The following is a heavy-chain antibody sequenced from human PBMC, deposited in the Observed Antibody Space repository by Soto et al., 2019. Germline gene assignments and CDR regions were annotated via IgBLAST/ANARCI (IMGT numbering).Heavy chain of an antibody. CDR3: PRGRTLYDILTCYSH. J-gene: IGHJ4*02. V-gene: IGHV1-69*02. CDR1: GGTFSSYT. D-gene: IGHD3-9*01. CDR2: IIPILGIA. Sequence: QVQLVQSGAEVKKPGSSVKVSCKASGGTFSSYTISWVRQAPGQGLEWMGRIIPILGIANYAQKFQGRVTITADKSTSTAYMELSSTRSEDTALNSRPRGRTLYDILTCYSHWGQGTLVTVSS.